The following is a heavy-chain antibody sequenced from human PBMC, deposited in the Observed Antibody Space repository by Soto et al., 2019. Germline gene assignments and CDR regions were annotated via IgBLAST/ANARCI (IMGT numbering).Heavy chain of an antibody. Sequence: QVQLVQSGAEVKKPGSSVKVSCKASGGTFSSYAISWVRQAPGQGLEWMGGIIPIFGTANYAQKFQGRVTMTADESTSTAYMELSSLRSEDTAVYYCASYPVAAAARDYYYYGMDVWGQGTTVTVSS. CDR2: IIPIFGTA. D-gene: IGHD6-13*01. J-gene: IGHJ6*02. CDR3: ASYPVAAAARDYYYYGMDV. CDR1: GGTFSSYA. V-gene: IGHV1-69*12.